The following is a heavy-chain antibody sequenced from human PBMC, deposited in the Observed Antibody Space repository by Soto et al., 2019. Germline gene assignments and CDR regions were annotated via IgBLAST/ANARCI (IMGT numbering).Heavy chain of an antibody. Sequence: ASVKVSCKASGYTFTNYGISWVRQAPGQGLEWMGWISAYNGNTKYAQKLQGRVTMTTDTSTSTAYMELRSLRSDDTAVYYCARGVGSGSYYNQYNWFDPWGEGTLVTVSS. CDR2: ISAYNGNT. J-gene: IGHJ5*02. CDR3: ARGVGSGSYYNQYNWFDP. D-gene: IGHD3-10*01. CDR1: GYTFTNYG. V-gene: IGHV1-18*01.